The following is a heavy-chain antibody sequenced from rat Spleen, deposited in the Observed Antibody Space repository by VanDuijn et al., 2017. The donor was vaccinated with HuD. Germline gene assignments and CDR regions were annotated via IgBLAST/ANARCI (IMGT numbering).Heavy chain of an antibody. V-gene: IGHV2-30*01. J-gene: IGHJ2*01. CDR3: ARGGYTTDN. D-gene: IGHD1-6*01. CDR2: IWTGGST. Sequence: QVQLKESGPGLVQPSQTLSLTCTVSGFSLTSYNVHWVRQPLGKGLEWMGIIWTGGSTDYNSALKPRLSISRDTSKNQVFLKMNSLQTEDTAMYFCARGGYTTDNWGQGVMVTVSS. CDR1: GFSLTSYN.